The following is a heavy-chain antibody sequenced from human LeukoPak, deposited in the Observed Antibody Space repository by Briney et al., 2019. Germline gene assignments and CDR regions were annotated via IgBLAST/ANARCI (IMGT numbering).Heavy chain of an antibody. Sequence: SETLSLTCAVYGGSFSGYYWSWTRQPPGKGLEWIGEINHSGSTNYNPSLKSRVTISVDTSKNQFSLKLSSVTAADTAVYYCARGHYIWGSYRYTDWFDPWGQGTLVTVSS. D-gene: IGHD3-16*02. V-gene: IGHV4-34*01. CDR1: GGSFSGYY. CDR2: INHSGST. CDR3: ARGHYIWGSYRYTDWFDP. J-gene: IGHJ5*02.